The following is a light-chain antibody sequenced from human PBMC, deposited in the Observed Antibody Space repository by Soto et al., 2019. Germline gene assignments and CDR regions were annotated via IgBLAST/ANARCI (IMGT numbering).Light chain of an antibody. J-gene: IGLJ1*01. V-gene: IGLV2-23*01. CDR1: SSDVGSYNL. Sequence: QSVLTQPASVSGSPGQSITISCTGTSSDVGSYNLVSWYQEHPGEAPKLIIYEGSKRPSGVSNRFSGSKSGNTASLTISGLQAEDEADYYCCSYVPTSAPYVFGTGTKLTVL. CDR2: EGS. CDR3: CSYVPTSAPYV.